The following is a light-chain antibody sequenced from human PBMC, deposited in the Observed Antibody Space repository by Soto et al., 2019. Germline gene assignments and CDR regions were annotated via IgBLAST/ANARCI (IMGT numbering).Light chain of an antibody. J-gene: IGLJ1*01. CDR3: SSYTSSSTPYV. CDR1: SSDVGGYNY. CDR2: EVS. Sequence: QSALTQPASVSGSPGQSITISCTGTSSDVGGYNYVSWYQQHPGKAPKLMIYEVSNRPSGVSNRFSGSKSSNTASLTISWLQAEDEADYYCSSYTSSSTPYVFGTWTQLNVL. V-gene: IGLV2-14*01.